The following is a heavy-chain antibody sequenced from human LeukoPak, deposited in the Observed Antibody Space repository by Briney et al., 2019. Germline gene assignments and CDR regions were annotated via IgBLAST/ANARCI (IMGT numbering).Heavy chain of an antibody. CDR3: ARDRYCSGGSCYSRYYYYYMDV. V-gene: IGHV1-2*02. CDR1: GYTFTGYY. Sequence: ASVKVSCKASGYTFTGYYMHWVRQAPGQGLEWMGWINPNSGGTNYAQKFQGRVTMTRDTSISTAYMELSRLRSDDTAVYYCARDRYCSGGSCYSRYYYYYMDVWGKGTTVTISS. CDR2: INPNSGGT. D-gene: IGHD2-15*01. J-gene: IGHJ6*03.